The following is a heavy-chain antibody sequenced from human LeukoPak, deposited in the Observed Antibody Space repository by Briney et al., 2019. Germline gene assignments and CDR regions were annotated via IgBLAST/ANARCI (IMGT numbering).Heavy chain of an antibody. V-gene: IGHV3-21*01. CDR2: ISSSSSYI. J-gene: IGHJ3*02. D-gene: IGHD5-12*01. Sequence: PGGSLRLSCAASGFTFSSYSMNWVRQAPGKGLEWVSSISSSSSYIYYADSVKGRFTISRDNAKNSLYLQMNSLRAEDTAVYYCARDSPDIVATIEAFDIWGQGTVVTVSS. CDR1: GFTFSSYS. CDR3: ARDSPDIVATIEAFDI.